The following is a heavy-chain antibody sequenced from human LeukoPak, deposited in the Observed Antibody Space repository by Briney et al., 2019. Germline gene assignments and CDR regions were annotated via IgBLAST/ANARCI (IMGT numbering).Heavy chain of an antibody. D-gene: IGHD5-18*01. CDR1: GGSFSGYY. V-gene: IGHV4-34*01. Sequence: PSETLSLTCAVYGGSFSGYYWSWIRQPPGKGLEWIGEINHSGSTNYNPSLKSRVTISVDTSKNQFSLKLSSVTAADTAVYYCARGSPLLYSYGFNYYYGMDVWGQGTTVTVSS. J-gene: IGHJ6*02. CDR3: ARGSPLLYSYGFNYYYGMDV. CDR2: INHSGST.